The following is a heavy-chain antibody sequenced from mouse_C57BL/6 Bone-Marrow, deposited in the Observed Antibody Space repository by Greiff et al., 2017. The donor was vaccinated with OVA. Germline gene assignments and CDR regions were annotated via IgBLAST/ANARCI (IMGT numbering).Heavy chain of an antibody. CDR2: IYPRSGYT. CDR3: ARSGMDYGSSYLYWYFDV. Sequence: VHLQQSGAELARPGASVKLSCTASGFTFTSYGISWVKQTTGQGLEWIGNIYPRSGYTYYHENFKGKVTLTADKSSSTACLELGSLTSEDAAVYFCARSGMDYGSSYLYWYFDVWGTGTTVTVSS. D-gene: IGHD1-1*01. CDR1: GFTFTSYG. J-gene: IGHJ1*03. V-gene: IGHV1-81*01.